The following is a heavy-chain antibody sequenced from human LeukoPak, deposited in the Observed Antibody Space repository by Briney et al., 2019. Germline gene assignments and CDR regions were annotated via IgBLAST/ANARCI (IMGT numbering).Heavy chain of an antibody. CDR3: ARECSGGSCYYWFDP. J-gene: IGHJ5*02. Sequence: ASVKVSCKASGYTFTSYAMHWVRQAPGQRLEWMGWINAGNGNTKYSQKFQGRVTITRDTYASTAYMELSSLRSEDTAVYYCARECSGGSCYYWFDPWGQGTLVTVSS. CDR2: INAGNGNT. CDR1: GYTFTSYA. V-gene: IGHV1-3*01. D-gene: IGHD2-15*01.